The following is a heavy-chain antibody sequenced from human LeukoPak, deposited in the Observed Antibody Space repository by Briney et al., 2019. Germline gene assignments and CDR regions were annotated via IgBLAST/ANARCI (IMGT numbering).Heavy chain of an antibody. Sequence: ASVKVSCKASGYIFTDYFLHWVRQAPGQGPEWMGRVNCNSGVTMYAQNLQDRITMTTVTSISTACMELSSLTSDDTAVYYCARDLSSTANWEFDFWGRGTLVTVSS. V-gene: IGHV1-2*06. J-gene: IGHJ4*02. CDR2: VNCNSGVT. D-gene: IGHD1-1*01. CDR3: ARDLSSTANWEFDF. CDR1: GYIFTDYF.